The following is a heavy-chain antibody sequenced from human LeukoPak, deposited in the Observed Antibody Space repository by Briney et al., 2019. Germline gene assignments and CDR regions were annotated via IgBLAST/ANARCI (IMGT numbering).Heavy chain of an antibody. Sequence: GGSLRLSCSASGFSFATYSMHWVRQAPGKGLEYVSAINSNGGNTDYADSVKGRFTVSRDNSKNTLFLQMSSLRAEDTAVYYCIKGRRGNYASGSYFDYWGQGTLVTVSS. CDR1: GFSFATYS. D-gene: IGHD3-10*01. V-gene: IGHV3-64D*06. J-gene: IGHJ4*02. CDR2: INSNGGNT. CDR3: IKGRRGNYASGSYFDY.